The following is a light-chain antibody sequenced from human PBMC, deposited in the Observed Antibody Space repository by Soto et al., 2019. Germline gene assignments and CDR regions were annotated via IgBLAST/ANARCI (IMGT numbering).Light chain of an antibody. CDR2: GAS. Sequence: EIVLTQSPGTLSLSPVERATLSCRASQSVSSSYLAWYQQKPGQAPRLLIYGASSRATGIPDRFSGSGSGTDFTLTISSLEPEDFAVYYCQQRSSAITFGQGTRLEIK. J-gene: IGKJ5*01. CDR3: QQRSSAIT. V-gene: IGKV3D-20*02. CDR1: QSVSSSY.